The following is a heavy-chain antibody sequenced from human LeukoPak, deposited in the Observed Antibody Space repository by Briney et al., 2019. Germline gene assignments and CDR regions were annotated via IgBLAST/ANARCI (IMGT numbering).Heavy chain of an antibody. Sequence: GESLRLSCAASGFTFSNARMSWVRQAPGKGLEWVGRIKSKTDGGTSDYAAPVKGRFTISRDDSKNTLYLQMNSLKTEDTAVYYCTTDYDVLPLQDWGQGTLVTVSS. CDR1: GFTFSNAR. J-gene: IGHJ4*02. CDR3: TTDYDVLPLQD. CDR2: IKSKTDGGTS. D-gene: IGHD3-9*01. V-gene: IGHV3-15*01.